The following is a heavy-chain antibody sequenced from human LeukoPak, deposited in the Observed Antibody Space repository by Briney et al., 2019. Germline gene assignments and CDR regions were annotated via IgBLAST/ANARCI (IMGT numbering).Heavy chain of an antibody. CDR3: ARGRIAAAL. Sequence: PSETLSLTCIVSGGSISDDYWSWVRQPPGKGLEWIGYMYYTGNTNYNPSLKSRVTISVDTSKNQFSLKLRSVTAADTAVYYCARGRIAAALWGQGTLVTVSS. J-gene: IGHJ1*01. CDR1: GGSISDDY. D-gene: IGHD6-13*01. CDR2: MYYTGNT. V-gene: IGHV4-59*01.